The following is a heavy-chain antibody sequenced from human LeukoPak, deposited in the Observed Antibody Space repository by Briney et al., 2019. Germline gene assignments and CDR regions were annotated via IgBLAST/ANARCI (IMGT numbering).Heavy chain of an antibody. J-gene: IGHJ4*02. CDR2: ISSSGSTI. CDR1: GFTFSSYE. Sequence: PGGSLRLSCAASGFTFSSYEMNWVRQAPGKGLEWVSYISSSGSTIYYADSVKGRFTISRDNAKNSLYLQMNSLRAEDTAVYYCARDPQYCSSTSCSRWVYWGQGTLVTVSS. CDR3: ARDPQYCSSTSCSRWVY. V-gene: IGHV3-48*03. D-gene: IGHD2-2*01.